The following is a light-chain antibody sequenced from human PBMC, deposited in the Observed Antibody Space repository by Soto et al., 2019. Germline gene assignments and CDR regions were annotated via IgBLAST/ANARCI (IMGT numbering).Light chain of an antibody. J-gene: IGKJ1*01. Sequence: TQTPSTPSASVGDRVTNTCRASQSISSWLAWYQQKPGKAPKLLIYDASSLESGVPSRFSGSGSGTEFTLTISSLQPDDFATYYCQQYNSYSWTFGQGTKVDIK. CDR1: QSISSW. V-gene: IGKV1-5*01. CDR2: DAS. CDR3: QQYNSYSWT.